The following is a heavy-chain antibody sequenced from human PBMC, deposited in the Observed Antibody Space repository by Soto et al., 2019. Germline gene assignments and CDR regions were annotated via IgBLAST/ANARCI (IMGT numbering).Heavy chain of an antibody. V-gene: IGHV3-33*01. J-gene: IGHJ6*02. Sequence: PGGSLRLSCAASGFTFSSYGMHWVRQAPGKGLEWVAVIWYDGSNKYYADSVKGRFTISRDNSKNTLYLQMNSLRAEDTAVYYCARGEYYDFWSGLTGNYYYGMDVWGQGTTVTVSS. CDR3: ARGEYYDFWSGLTGNYYYGMDV. D-gene: IGHD3-3*01. CDR2: IWYDGSNK. CDR1: GFTFSSYG.